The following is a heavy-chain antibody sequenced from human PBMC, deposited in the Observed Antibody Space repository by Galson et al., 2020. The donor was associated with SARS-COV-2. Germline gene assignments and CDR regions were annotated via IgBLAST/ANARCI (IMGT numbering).Heavy chain of an antibody. D-gene: IGHD2-15*01. CDR2: LYPGESDT. V-gene: IGHV5-51*01. J-gene: IGHJ6*02. Sequence: GESQKISCKGSGYSFTSYWIGWVRQMPGKGMEWVGILYPGESDTRYSPSFQGQVTISADRSISTAYLQWSSLKASDTATYYCAKEVWVGNYYYGMDVWGQGTTVTVSS. CDR3: AKEVWVGNYYYGMDV. CDR1: GYSFTSYW.